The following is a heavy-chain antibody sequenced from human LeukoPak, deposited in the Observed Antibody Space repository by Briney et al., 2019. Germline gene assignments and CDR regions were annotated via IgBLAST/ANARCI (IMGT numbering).Heavy chain of an antibody. Sequence: SETLSLTCTVSGGSISPYYWSWIRQPPGKGLEWIGYIYYSGSTNYNPSLKSRVTISVDTSKNQFSLKLSSVTAADTAVYYCARGDFWSPFDAFDIWGQGTMVTVSS. CDR1: GGSISPYY. D-gene: IGHD3-3*01. V-gene: IGHV4-59*12. CDR3: ARGDFWSPFDAFDI. CDR2: IYYSGST. J-gene: IGHJ3*02.